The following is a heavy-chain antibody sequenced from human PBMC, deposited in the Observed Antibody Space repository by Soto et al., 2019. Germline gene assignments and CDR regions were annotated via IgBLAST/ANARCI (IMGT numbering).Heavy chain of an antibody. V-gene: IGHV1-18*01. CDR2: ISAYNGKT. J-gene: IGHJ5*02. D-gene: IGHD6-13*01. Sequence: QVQLVQSGAEVKKPGASVKVSCKASGYTFTSYGISWVRQSPGQGLEWMGWISAYNGKTHNALKFQGRVAVTTDTSTSTAYMERMNLRSDATAVYYCAITSVYSSTDNWFDPWGQGTLFTVSS. CDR1: GYTFTSYG. CDR3: AITSVYSSTDNWFDP.